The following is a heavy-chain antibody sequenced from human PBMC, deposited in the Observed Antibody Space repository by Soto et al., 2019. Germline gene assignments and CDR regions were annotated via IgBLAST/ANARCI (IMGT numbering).Heavy chain of an antibody. J-gene: IGHJ2*01. Sequence: QVQLVESGGGVVQPGRSLRLSCAAPGFTFSSYGMHWVRQAPGKGLEWVAVISYDGSNKYYADSVKGRFTISRDNSKNTLYLQMNSLRAEDTAVYYCAKDVVTTVVTQTGRDLWGRGTLVTVSS. CDR3: AKDVVTTVVTQTGRDL. CDR2: ISYDGSNK. CDR1: GFTFSSYG. D-gene: IGHD4-17*01. V-gene: IGHV3-30*18.